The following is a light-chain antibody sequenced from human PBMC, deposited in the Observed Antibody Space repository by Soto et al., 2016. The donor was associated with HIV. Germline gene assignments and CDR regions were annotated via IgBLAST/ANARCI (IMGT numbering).Light chain of an antibody. V-gene: IGLV3-21*03. CDR2: DDS. CDR3: QVWDSSSDRAVV. CDR1: NIETKG. Sequence: SYILAQPPSVSVVPGKTATITCAGVNIETKGVHWYQQKAGQAPVLVVHDDSDRPSGIPERFSGSNSGNTATLTISRVEAGDEADYYCQVWDSSSDRAVVFGGGTKLTVL. J-gene: IGLJ2*01.